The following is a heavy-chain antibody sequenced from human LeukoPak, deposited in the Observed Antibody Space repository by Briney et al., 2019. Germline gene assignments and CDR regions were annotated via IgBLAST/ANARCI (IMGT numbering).Heavy chain of an antibody. Sequence: GGSLRLSCAASGFTFSSYSMNWVRQAPGKGLEWVSSISSSGNYISYADSVKGRFTISRDNAKNSLYLQMNSLRAEDTAVYYCARVNSSSWYSYYGMDVWGQGTTVTVSS. CDR3: ARVNSSSWYSYYGMDV. D-gene: IGHD6-13*01. J-gene: IGHJ6*02. CDR2: ISSSGNYI. V-gene: IGHV3-21*01. CDR1: GFTFSSYS.